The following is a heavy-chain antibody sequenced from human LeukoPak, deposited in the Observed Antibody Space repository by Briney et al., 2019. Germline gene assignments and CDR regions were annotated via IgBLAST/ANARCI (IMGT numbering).Heavy chain of an antibody. D-gene: IGHD5-12*01. Sequence: VGSLRLSCAASGFTFSSYDMDGGRHATGKGVEWGSGICTAGGTYYPGSVNGRFTTSRENAKNSLYLQMNSLTAGDTAVYYCARDASGGLLDYWGQGTLVTVSS. J-gene: IGHJ4*02. V-gene: IGHV3-13*01. CDR1: GFTFSSYD. CDR2: ICTAGGT. CDR3: ARDASGGLLDY.